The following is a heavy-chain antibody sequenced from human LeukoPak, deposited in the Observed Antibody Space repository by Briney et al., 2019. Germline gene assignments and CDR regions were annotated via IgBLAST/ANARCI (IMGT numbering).Heavy chain of an antibody. D-gene: IGHD3-3*01. J-gene: IGHJ6*02. V-gene: IGHV3-30*18. CDR3: AKGGIFWSGYYSEVHYGMDV. CDR2: ISYDGSNK. Sequence: GGSLRLSCAASGFTFSSYGMHWVRQAPGKGLEWVAVISYDGSNKYYADSVKGRFTISRDSSKNTLYLQMNSLRAEDTAVYYCAKGGIFWSGYYSEVHYGMDVWGQGTTVTVSS. CDR1: GFTFSSYG.